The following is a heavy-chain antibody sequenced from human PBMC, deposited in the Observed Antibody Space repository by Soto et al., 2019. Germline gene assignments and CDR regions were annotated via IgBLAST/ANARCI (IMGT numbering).Heavy chain of an antibody. V-gene: IGHV3-33*01. Sequence: PGGSLRLSCAASGFHFSRHGVHWVRQAPGRGLECVSMIWSDGSKEYYADSVKGRFSISRDNYKDTVSLQMNSLRSEDTAVYYCARDQVWPANGLDVWGQGTTVTVSS. CDR3: ARDQVWPANGLDV. J-gene: IGHJ6*02. CDR1: GFHFSRHG. CDR2: IWSDGSKE. D-gene: IGHD2-15*01.